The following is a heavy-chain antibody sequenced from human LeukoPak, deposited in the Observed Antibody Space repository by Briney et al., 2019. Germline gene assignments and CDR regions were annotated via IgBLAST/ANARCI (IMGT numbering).Heavy chain of an antibody. CDR1: AFTFSSYA. CDR3: GKDLTYYYDIAGYGYDY. V-gene: IGHV3-23*01. D-gene: IGHD3-22*01. Sequence: GGSLRLSXAASAFTFSSYAMSWVRQAPGKGMEWVSAISGSGGSTYYADSVKGRFTISRDNSKDTLYLQMNSLRAEDTAVYYCGKDLTYYYDIAGYGYDYWGQGTLVTVSS. CDR2: ISGSGGST. J-gene: IGHJ4*02.